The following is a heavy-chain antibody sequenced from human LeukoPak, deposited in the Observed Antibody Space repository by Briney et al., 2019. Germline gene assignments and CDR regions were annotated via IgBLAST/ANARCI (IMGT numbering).Heavy chain of an antibody. CDR3: AKVNEGDILFNFDY. D-gene: IGHD3-16*01. J-gene: IGHJ4*02. Sequence: QAGGSLRLSCAASGFTFSSYNMNWVRQAPGKGLEWVAVTSYDGSRKYYADSVKGRFTISRDNSKSTLYLQMDSLRPEDTAVYYCAKVNEGDILFNFDYWGQGTLVTVSS. CDR2: TSYDGSRK. CDR1: GFTFSSYN. V-gene: IGHV3-30*18.